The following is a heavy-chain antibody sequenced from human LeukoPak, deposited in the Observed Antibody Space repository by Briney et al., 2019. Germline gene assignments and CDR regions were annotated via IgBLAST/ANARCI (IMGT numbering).Heavy chain of an antibody. D-gene: IGHD6-19*01. J-gene: IGHJ6*03. CDR3: ARASGWSYYYYYYMDV. CDR2: ISSSGSTI. V-gene: IGHV3-48*03. Sequence: PGGSLRLSCAASGFTFSSYEMNWVRQAPGKGLEWVSYISSSGSTIYYADSVKGRFTISRDNAKNSLYLQMNSLRAEDTAVYYCARASGWSYYYYYYMDVWGKGTTVTISS. CDR1: GFTFSSYE.